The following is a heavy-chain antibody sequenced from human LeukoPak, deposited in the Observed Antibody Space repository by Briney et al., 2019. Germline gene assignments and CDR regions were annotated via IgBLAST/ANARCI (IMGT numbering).Heavy chain of an antibody. D-gene: IGHD3-16*02. CDR3: ARGPGYDYVWGSYRSGWGAFDI. Sequence: PSETLSLTCAVYGGSFSGYYWSWIRQPPGKGLERIGGINHSGSTNYNPSLKSRVTISVDTSKNQFSLKLSSVTAADTAVYYCARGPGYDYVWGSYRSGWGAFDIWGQGTMVTVSS. CDR1: GGSFSGYY. V-gene: IGHV4-34*01. CDR2: INHSGST. J-gene: IGHJ3*02.